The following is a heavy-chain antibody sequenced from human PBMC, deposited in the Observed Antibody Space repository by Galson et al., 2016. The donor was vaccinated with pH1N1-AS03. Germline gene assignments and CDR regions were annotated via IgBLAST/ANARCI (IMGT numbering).Heavy chain of an antibody. CDR1: GFTFSDYY. V-gene: IGHV3-11*01. Sequence: SLRLSCAASGFTFSDYYMSWIRQTPGKGLEWVSYISGSGAPIYYADSVKGRFSISRDSAKNSLFLQMSSLRVEDTAVYYCARSSYDILTNPLYWGQGVPVTVSS. J-gene: IGHJ4*02. D-gene: IGHD3-9*01. CDR3: ARSSYDILTNPLY. CDR2: ISGSGAPI.